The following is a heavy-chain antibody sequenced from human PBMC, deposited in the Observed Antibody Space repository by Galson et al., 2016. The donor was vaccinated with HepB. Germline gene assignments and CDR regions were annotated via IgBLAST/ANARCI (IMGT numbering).Heavy chain of an antibody. CDR3: AAQGGTSLDY. V-gene: IGHV5-51*01. J-gene: IGHJ4*02. CDR1: GYSFTVFW. CDR2: IYPGNSHT. D-gene: IGHD2-2*01. Sequence: QSGAEVKKPGESLKISCKASGYSFTVFWIGWVRQMSGKGLELMGIIYPGNSHTIYSPTFQGQVTISADKSITTAYLQWNTLRASDTAMYYCAAQGGTSLDYWGQGTLVTVSS.